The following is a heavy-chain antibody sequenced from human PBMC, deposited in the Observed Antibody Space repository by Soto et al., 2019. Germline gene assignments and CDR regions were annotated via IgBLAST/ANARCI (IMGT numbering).Heavy chain of an antibody. Sequence: SETLSLTCTVSGGSISSYYWSWIRQPPGKGLEWIGYIYYSGSTNYNPSLKSRVTITVDTSKNQFSLKLSSVTAADTAVYYCARDRAYGMDVWGQGTTVTVSS. CDR2: IYYSGST. J-gene: IGHJ6*02. CDR3: ARDRAYGMDV. V-gene: IGHV4-59*01. CDR1: GGSISSYY.